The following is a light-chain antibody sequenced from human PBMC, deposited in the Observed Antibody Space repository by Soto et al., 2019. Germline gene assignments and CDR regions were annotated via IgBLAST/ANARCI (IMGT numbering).Light chain of an antibody. CDR1: QSLINSY. J-gene: IGKJ5*01. CDR2: DAS. CDR3: QQYAISPST. V-gene: IGKV3-20*01. Sequence: EIVLTQSPGTLSLSPGQIGTLSCSASQSLINSYLAWYQQKPGQAPRLLIYDASSRATGIPDRFSGSGSGTDFTLTISRLEPEDFAVFYCQQYAISPSTFGQGTRLENK.